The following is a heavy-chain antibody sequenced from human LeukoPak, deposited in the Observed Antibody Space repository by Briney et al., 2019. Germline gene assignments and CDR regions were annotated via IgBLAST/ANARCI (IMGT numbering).Heavy chain of an antibody. Sequence: HPGGSLRLSCAASAFTFSSYGMHWVRQAPGKGLEWVAVLWYDGSNKYYADSVKGRFTISRDNSKNTLYLQMNSLRAEDTAVYYCARDGVGYSSGWYDWFDPWGQGTLVTVSS. J-gene: IGHJ5*02. V-gene: IGHV3-33*01. CDR1: AFTFSSYG. D-gene: IGHD6-19*01. CDR2: LWYDGSNK. CDR3: ARDGVGYSSGWYDWFDP.